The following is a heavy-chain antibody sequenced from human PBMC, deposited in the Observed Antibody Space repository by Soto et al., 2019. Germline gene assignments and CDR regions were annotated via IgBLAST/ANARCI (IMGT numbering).Heavy chain of an antibody. CDR3: ARGAGTYSSSSGNYYYYMDV. CDR1: GGSFSGYY. Sequence: SETLSLTCAVYGGSFSGYYWSWIRQPPWKGLEWIGEINHSGSTNYNPSLKSRVTISVDTSKNQFSLKLSSVTAADTAVYYCARGAGTYSSSSGNYYYYMDVWGKGTTVTVSS. J-gene: IGHJ6*03. CDR2: INHSGST. D-gene: IGHD6-6*01. V-gene: IGHV4-34*01.